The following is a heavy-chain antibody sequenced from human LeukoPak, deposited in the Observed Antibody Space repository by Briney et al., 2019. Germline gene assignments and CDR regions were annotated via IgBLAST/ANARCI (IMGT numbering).Heavy chain of an antibody. CDR3: AKDPSFRPGYFDY. CDR2: IRYDGSNK. CDR1: GFTFSSYG. J-gene: IGHJ4*02. Sequence: GGSLRLSCAASGFTFSSYGMHWVRQAPGRGLEWVAFIRYDGSNKYYADSVKGRFTISRDNSKNTLYLQMNSLRAEDTAVYYCAKDPSFRPGYFDYWGQGTLVTVSS. V-gene: IGHV3-30*02.